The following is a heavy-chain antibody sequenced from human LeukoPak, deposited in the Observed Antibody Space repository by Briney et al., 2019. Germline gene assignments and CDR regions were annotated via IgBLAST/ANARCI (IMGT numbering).Heavy chain of an antibody. CDR3: ARARGIQIYYYYYMDV. V-gene: IGHV4-59*01. Sequence: KPSETLSLTCTVSGGSISSYYWSWIRQPPGKGLEWIGYIYYSGSTNYNPSLKSRVTIPVDTSKNQFSLKLSSVTAADTAVYYCARARGIQIYYYYYMDVWGKGTTVTVSS. CDR2: IYYSGST. CDR1: GGSISSYY. J-gene: IGHJ6*03. D-gene: IGHD5-18*01.